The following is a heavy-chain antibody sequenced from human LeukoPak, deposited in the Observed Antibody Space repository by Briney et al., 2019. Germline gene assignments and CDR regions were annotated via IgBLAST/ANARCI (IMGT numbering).Heavy chain of an antibody. CDR2: ISAYNGNT. CDR1: GYTFTSYG. CDR3: ARSPYCSSTSCCPRYYYYGMDV. J-gene: IGHJ6*02. Sequence: ASVKVSCKASGYTFTSYGISWVQQAPGQGLEWMGWISAYNGNTNYAQKLQGRVTMTTDTSTSTAYMELRSLRSDDTAVYYCARSPYCSSTSCCPRYYYYGMDVWGQGTTVTVSS. V-gene: IGHV1-18*01. D-gene: IGHD2-2*01.